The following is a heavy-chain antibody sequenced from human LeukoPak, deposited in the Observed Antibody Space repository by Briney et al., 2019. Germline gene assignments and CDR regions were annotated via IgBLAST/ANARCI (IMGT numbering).Heavy chain of an antibody. CDR3: ARVGIAARPNYYYYMDV. CDR1: GGSISSSSYY. V-gene: IGHV4-61*05. Sequence: SETLSLTCTVSGGSISSSSYYWGWIRQPPGKGLEWIGYIYYSGSTNYNPSLKSRVTISVDTSKNQFSLKLSSVTAADTAVYYCARVGIAARPNYYYYMDVWGKGTTVTVSS. J-gene: IGHJ6*03. D-gene: IGHD6-6*01. CDR2: IYYSGST.